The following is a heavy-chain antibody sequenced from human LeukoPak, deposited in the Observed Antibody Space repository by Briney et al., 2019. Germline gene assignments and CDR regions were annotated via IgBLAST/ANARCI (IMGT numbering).Heavy chain of an antibody. V-gene: IGHV3-64*01. CDR3: ARVAAAAGPHYFDY. CDR1: GFTFSSYA. Sequence: TGGSLRLSCAASGFTFSSYAMHWVRQAPGKGLEYVSAISSNGGSTYYANSVKGRFTISRDNSKNTLYLQMGSLRAEDMAVYYCARVAAAAGPHYFDYWGQGTLVTVSS. D-gene: IGHD6-13*01. CDR2: ISSNGGST. J-gene: IGHJ4*02.